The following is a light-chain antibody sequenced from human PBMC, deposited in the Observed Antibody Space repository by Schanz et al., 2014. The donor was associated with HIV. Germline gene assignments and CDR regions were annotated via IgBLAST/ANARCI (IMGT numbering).Light chain of an antibody. CDR3: QSHDSSLRASV. CDR2: DVS. Sequence: QSALTQPASVSGSPGQSITISCTGTSSDVGGYNYVSWYQQHPGKAPKLMIYDVSNRPSGVPDRISGSRSGASASLAITGLQAEDEADYYCQSHDSSLRASVFGGGTKLTVL. J-gene: IGLJ3*02. V-gene: IGLV2-14*03. CDR1: SSDVGGYNY.